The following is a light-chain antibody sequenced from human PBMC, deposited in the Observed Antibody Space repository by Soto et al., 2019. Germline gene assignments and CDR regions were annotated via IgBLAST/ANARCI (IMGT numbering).Light chain of an antibody. J-gene: IGLJ2*01. CDR2: EVY. Sequence: QSAPTQPPSASGSPGQSVTFSCTGTSSDVGVYNYVSWYQQYPGKAPKLMIYEVYKRHSGVPDRFSGSKSGNTASLTVSGLQPEDEADYYCSAYAGSSTWVFGGGTKLTVL. CDR3: SAYAGSSTWV. V-gene: IGLV2-8*01. CDR1: SSDVGVYNY.